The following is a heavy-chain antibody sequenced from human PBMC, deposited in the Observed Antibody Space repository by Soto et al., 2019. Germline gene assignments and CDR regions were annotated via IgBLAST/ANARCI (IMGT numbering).Heavy chain of an antibody. CDR3: ASPKATGTTTFFDY. CDR2: IIPIFGTA. Sequence: GASVKVSCKASGGTFSSYAISWVRQAPGQGLEWMGGIIPIFGTANYAQKFQGRVTITADESTSTAYMELGSLRSEDTAVYYCASPKATGTTTFFDYWGQGTLVTVSS. V-gene: IGHV1-69*13. CDR1: GGTFSSYA. J-gene: IGHJ4*02. D-gene: IGHD1-7*01.